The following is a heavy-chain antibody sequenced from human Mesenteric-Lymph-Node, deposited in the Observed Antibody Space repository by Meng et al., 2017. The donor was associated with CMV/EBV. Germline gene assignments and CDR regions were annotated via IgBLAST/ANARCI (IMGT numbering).Heavy chain of an antibody. V-gene: IGHV3-21*01. CDR1: GFTFSSYS. CDR3: ARDERRWKTYDY. D-gene: IGHD1-1*01. CDR2: ISSSSSYI. J-gene: IGHJ4*02. Sequence: GESLKISCAASGFTFSSYSMNWVRQAPGKGLEWVSSISSSSSYIYYADSVKGRFTISRDNAKNSLYLQMNSLRAEDTAVYYCARDERRWKTYDYWGQGTLVTVSS.